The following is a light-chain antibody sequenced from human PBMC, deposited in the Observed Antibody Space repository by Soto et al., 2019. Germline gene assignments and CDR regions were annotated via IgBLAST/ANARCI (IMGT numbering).Light chain of an antibody. CDR1: QSVSSSY. Sequence: EIVLTQSAGTLSLSPGERATLSCRASQSVSSSYLAWYQQKPGQAPRLLIYGASSRATGIPDRFSGSGSGTDFTLTISRLEPEDFAVYYCQQYGSSLGVTFGGGTKVDIK. CDR2: GAS. J-gene: IGKJ4*01. CDR3: QQYGSSLGVT. V-gene: IGKV3-20*01.